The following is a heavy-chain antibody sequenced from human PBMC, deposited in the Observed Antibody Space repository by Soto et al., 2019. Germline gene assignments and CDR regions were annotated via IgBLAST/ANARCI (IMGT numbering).Heavy chain of an antibody. D-gene: IGHD3-16*01. CDR1: GFTFSVSS. CDR3: AIEGVGFGH. Sequence: EVHLVESGGGLVRPGVSVRLSCAASGFTFSVSSMHWVRQASGKGLEWLGRIRSRANHYATTYSESLKGRVIISRDDSQETMFLEMSSLRTEDTAMYYCAIEGVGFGHWGQGTLVTVSS. V-gene: IGHV3-73*01. J-gene: IGHJ4*02. CDR2: IRSRANHYAT.